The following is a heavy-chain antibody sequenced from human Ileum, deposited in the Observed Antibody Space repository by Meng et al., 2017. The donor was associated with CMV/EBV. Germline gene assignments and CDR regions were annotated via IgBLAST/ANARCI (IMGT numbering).Heavy chain of an antibody. CDR2: INSDERST. D-gene: IGHD2-15*01. CDR3: ARPGKDIRFFDL. CDR1: GFTFRNSL. J-gene: IGHJ2*01. Sequence: CAASGFTFRNSLMHWVRQAPGKGLVWVSHINSDERSTSYADSVKGRFTISRDNAKSTLYLQMNSLRAEDTAVYYCARPGKDIRFFDLWGRGTLVTVSS. V-gene: IGHV3-74*01.